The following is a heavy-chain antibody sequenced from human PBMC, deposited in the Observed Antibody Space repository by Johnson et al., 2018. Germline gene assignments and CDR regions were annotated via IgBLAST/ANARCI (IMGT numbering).Heavy chain of an antibody. Sequence: EVQLVESGGGLVQPGGSLRLSCAASGFTFSDYDMHWVRQATGKGLEWVSTSDIHGDRNYLGSVKGRFSISREDAKNSLYLQMNSLTAGDTAVYYCVREKIAFGDNGLDVWGQGTTVIVSS. CDR1: GFTFSDYD. V-gene: IGHV3-13*01. J-gene: IGHJ6*02. D-gene: IGHD3-10*01. CDR2: SDIHGDR. CDR3: VREKIAFGDNGLDV.